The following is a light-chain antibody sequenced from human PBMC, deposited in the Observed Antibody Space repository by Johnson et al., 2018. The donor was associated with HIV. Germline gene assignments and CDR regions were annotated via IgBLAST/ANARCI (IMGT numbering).Light chain of an antibody. CDR3: GTWDSRLTAGHV. CDR1: SSNFGNDY. V-gene: IGLV1-51*02. CDR2: ENN. J-gene: IGLJ1*01. Sequence: QSVLTQPPSVSAAPGQKVTISCSTNSSNFGNDYVSWYQQLPGTAPKLLIYENNKRPSEIPDRISGSKSGTSATLGITRLQTGDEADDYCGTWDSRLTAGHVFGSGTKATLL.